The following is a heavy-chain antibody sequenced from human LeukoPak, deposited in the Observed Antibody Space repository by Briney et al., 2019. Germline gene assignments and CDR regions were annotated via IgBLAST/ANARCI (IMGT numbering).Heavy chain of an antibody. CDR1: GCTFSSYS. Sequence: GGSLRLSCAASGCTFSSYSMNWVRQAPGKGLEWVSSISSSSTYIYYADSVKGRFTISRDNAKNSLYLQMNSLRAEDTAVYYCARVVFSSTSCYWIYFDYWGQGTLVTVSS. J-gene: IGHJ4*02. CDR3: ARVVFSSTSCYWIYFDY. CDR2: ISSSSTYI. D-gene: IGHD2-2*01. V-gene: IGHV3-21*01.